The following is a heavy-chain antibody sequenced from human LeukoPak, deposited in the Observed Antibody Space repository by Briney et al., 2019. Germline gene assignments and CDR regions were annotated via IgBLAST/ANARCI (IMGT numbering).Heavy chain of an antibody. CDR3: ARAGYSRFVDDLDY. D-gene: IGHD1-26*01. Sequence: GASVKVSCKTSGYIFTNYGINWVRQAPGQGLEWMGWIIAYNGNTKYTQKLQDRVTMTTDSSTSTAYMEMKTLRSDDTAVYFCARAGYSRFVDDLDYWGQGTLVIVSS. V-gene: IGHV1-18*01. CDR1: GYIFTNYG. J-gene: IGHJ4*02. CDR2: IIAYNGNT.